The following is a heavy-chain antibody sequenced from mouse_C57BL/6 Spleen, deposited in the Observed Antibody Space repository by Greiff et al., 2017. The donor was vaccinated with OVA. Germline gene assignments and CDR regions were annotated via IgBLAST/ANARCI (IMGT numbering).Heavy chain of an antibody. CDR3: ARALITTVVATGFAY. Sequence: QVQLQQSGAELAKPGASVKLSCKASGYTFTSYWMHWVKQRPGQGLEWIGYINPSSGYTKYNQKFKDKATLTAGKSSSTAYMQLSSLTYEDSAVYYCARALITTVVATGFAYWGQGTLVTVSA. J-gene: IGHJ3*01. D-gene: IGHD1-1*01. CDR1: GYTFTSYW. V-gene: IGHV1-7*01. CDR2: INPSSGYT.